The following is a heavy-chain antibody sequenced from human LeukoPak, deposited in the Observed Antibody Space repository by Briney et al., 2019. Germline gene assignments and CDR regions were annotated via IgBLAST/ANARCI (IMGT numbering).Heavy chain of an antibody. J-gene: IGHJ4*02. D-gene: IGHD6-13*01. Sequence: GGSLRLSCAASGFTFSIYGIHWVRQAPGKGLEWVAFIRYDGSNKYYADSVKGRFTISRDNPKSTLYLQMNSLRAEDTAVYYCAKVHSSSWYGVGYWGQGTLVTVSS. CDR3: AKVHSSSWYGVGY. V-gene: IGHV3-30*02. CDR2: IRYDGSNK. CDR1: GFTFSIYG.